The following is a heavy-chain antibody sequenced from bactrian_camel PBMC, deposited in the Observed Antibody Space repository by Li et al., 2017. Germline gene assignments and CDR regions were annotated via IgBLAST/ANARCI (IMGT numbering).Heavy chain of an antibody. V-gene: IGHV3S60*01. J-gene: IGHJ6*01. CDR1: GLNFYNGAYA. CDR2: ISMNGDIT. Sequence: HVQLVESGGGSVQEGGSLRLSCTASGLNFYNGAYAMGWIRQAPGKGLEWVSDISMNGDITNYADSVKGQLTISRDNAKNTVYLQMNSLKPEDTAVYYCVTAGTIVTMTFRRADFGYWGQGTQVTVS. CDR3: VTAGTIVTMTFRRADFGY. D-gene: IGHD4*01.